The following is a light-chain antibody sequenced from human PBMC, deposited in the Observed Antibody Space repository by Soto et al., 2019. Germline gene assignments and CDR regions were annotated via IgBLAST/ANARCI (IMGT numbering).Light chain of an antibody. CDR1: QSVSSSY. Sequence: EIVLTQSPGTLSLSPGERATLSCRASQSVSSSYLAWYQQKPGQAPRLLIYGASTRATGIPARFSGSGSGTEFTLTISSPQSEDFAVYYCQQYNNWPRTFGQGTKVDIK. CDR2: GAS. CDR3: QQYNNWPRT. V-gene: IGKV3-15*01. J-gene: IGKJ1*01.